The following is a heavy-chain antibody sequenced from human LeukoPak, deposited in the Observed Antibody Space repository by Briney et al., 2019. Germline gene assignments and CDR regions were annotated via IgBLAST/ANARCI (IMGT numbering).Heavy chain of an antibody. CDR3: ARAREMGKQNALGY. Sequence: GGSLRLSCAASGFTFSSYNMNWVRQAPGKGLEWVSSISSSSSYIYYADSMKGRFTISRDNAKNSLYLQMNSLRAEDTAVYYCARAREMGKQNALGYWGQGTLVTVSS. V-gene: IGHV3-21*01. CDR1: GFTFSSYN. J-gene: IGHJ4*02. CDR2: ISSSSSYI. D-gene: IGHD5-24*01.